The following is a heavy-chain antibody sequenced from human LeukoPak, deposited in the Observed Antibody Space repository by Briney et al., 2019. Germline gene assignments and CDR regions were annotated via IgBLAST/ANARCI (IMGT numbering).Heavy chain of an antibody. CDR1: GGTFSSYA. D-gene: IGHD1-26*01. CDR3: ARGAYWELPPES. J-gene: IGHJ4*02. V-gene: IGHV1-69*13. Sequence: SVKVSCKASGGTFSSYAISWVRQAPGQGLEWMGGIIPIFGTANYAQKFQGRVTITADESTSTAYMELSSLRSEDTAVYYCARGAYWELPPESWGQGTLVTVSS. CDR2: IIPIFGTA.